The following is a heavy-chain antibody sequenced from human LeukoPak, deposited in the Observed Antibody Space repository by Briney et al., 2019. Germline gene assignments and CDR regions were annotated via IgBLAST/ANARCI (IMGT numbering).Heavy chain of an antibody. CDR2: IIPIFGTA. Sequence: ASVKVSYKASGGTFSSYAISWVRQAPGQGLEWMGGIIPIFGTANYAQKFQGRVTITTDESTSTAYMELSSLRSEDTAVYYCARACSSTSCSLDPWGQGTLVTVSS. CDR1: GGTFSSYA. CDR3: ARACSSTSCSLDP. D-gene: IGHD2-2*01. V-gene: IGHV1-69*05. J-gene: IGHJ5*02.